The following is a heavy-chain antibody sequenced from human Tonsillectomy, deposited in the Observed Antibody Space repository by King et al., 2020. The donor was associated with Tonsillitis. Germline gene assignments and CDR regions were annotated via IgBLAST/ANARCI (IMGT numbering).Heavy chain of an antibody. CDR1: GYSFTSYW. CDR2: IYPGDSDT. D-gene: IGHD1-26*01. CDR3: ARQELPKYSGSLHDAFDI. V-gene: IGHV5-51*01. J-gene: IGHJ3*02. Sequence: VQLVESGAEVKKPGESLKISCKGSGYSFTSYWIGWVRQMPGKGLEWMGIIYPGDSDTRYSPSFQGQFTISADKSISTAYLQWSSLQASDTAMYYCARQELPKYSGSLHDAFDIWGQGTMVIVSS.